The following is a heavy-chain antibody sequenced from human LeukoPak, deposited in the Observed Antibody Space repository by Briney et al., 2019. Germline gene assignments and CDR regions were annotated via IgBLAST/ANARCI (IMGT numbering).Heavy chain of an antibody. Sequence: ASVKVSCKASGYTFINYAMNWVRQAPGQGLEWMGWINTNTGNPTYAQGFTGRFVFSLDTSVSTAYLQISSLKAEDTAVYYCARADIVVVPAAISQGPLPYYYGMDVWGQGTTVTVSS. CDR1: GYTFINYA. J-gene: IGHJ6*02. CDR2: INTNTGNP. CDR3: ARADIVVVPAAISQGPLPYYYGMDV. D-gene: IGHD2-2*02. V-gene: IGHV7-4-1*02.